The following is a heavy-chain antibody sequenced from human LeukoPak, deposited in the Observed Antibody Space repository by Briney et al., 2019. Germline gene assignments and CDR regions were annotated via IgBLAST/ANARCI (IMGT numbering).Heavy chain of an antibody. D-gene: IGHD3-9*01. CDR1: GYTFTAYY. CDR2: INPNSGGT. V-gene: IGHV1-2*02. J-gene: IGHJ4*02. CDR3: AMADIYYFHH. Sequence: ASVKVSCKASGYTFTAYYMHCVPQAPAQGLEWMGWINPNSGGTNYAQKSQGRVTVTRDTSISTAYMELSSLRSDVTAVYYGAMADIYYFHHWGEGTLVTVSS.